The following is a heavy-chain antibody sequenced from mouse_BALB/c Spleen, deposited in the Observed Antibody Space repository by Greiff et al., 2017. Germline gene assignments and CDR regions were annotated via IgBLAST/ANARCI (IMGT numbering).Heavy chain of an antibody. Sequence: EVQRVESGGGLVKPGGSLKLSCAASGFTFSSYTMSWVRQTPEKRLEWVATISSGGSYTYYPDSVKGRLTISRDNAKNTLYLQMSSLKSEDTAMYYCTRDSRLPFDYWGQGTTLTVSS. CDR3: TRDSRLPFDY. CDR1: GFTFSSYT. J-gene: IGHJ2*01. D-gene: IGHD1-2*01. CDR2: ISSGGSYT. V-gene: IGHV5-6-4*01.